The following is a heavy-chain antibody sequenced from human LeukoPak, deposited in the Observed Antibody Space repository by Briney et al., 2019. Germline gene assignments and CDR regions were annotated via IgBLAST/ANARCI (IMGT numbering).Heavy chain of an antibody. Sequence: GGSLRLSCAASGFTFSSCSMNWVRQAPGKGLEWVSYISSSSSTIYYADSVKGRFTISRDNAKNSLYLQMNSLRAEDTAVCYCARNDFWSGYLSYYFDYWGQGTLVTVSS. D-gene: IGHD3-3*01. CDR2: ISSSSSTI. CDR3: ARNDFWSGYLSYYFDY. CDR1: GFTFSSCS. V-gene: IGHV3-48*01. J-gene: IGHJ4*02.